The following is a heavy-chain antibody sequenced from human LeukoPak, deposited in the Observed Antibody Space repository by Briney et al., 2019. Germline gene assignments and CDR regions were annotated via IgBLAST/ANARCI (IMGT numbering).Heavy chain of an antibody. CDR3: ARGPGSNLERQFNWFDP. CDR2: LNPNNGFT. V-gene: IGHV1-2*02. Sequence: ASVKVSCKTSGYTFAGYYIHWVRQAPGEGLEWLGWLNPNNGFTNYAQKFQGRVFMTRDRPIKTAYMELRSLTSDDTAIYYCARGPGSNLERQFNWFDPWGQGTLVTVSS. CDR1: GYTFAGYY. D-gene: IGHD3-10*01. J-gene: IGHJ5*02.